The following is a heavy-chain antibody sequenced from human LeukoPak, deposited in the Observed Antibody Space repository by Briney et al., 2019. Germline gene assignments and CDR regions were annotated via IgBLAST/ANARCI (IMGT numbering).Heavy chain of an antibody. CDR1: GFSFNNYA. CDR2: ISSSSSYI. V-gene: IGHV3-21*01. CDR3: ASPYSSSWYELCY. D-gene: IGHD6-13*01. Sequence: GGSLRLSCVDSGFSFNNYAMTWVRQAPGKGLEWVSSISSSSSYIYYADSVKGRFTISRDNAKNSLYLQMNSLRAEDTAVYYCASPYSSSWYELCYWGQGTLVTVSS. J-gene: IGHJ4*02.